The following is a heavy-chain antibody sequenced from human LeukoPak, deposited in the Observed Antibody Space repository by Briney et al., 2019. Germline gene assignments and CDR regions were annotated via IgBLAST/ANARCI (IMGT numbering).Heavy chain of an antibody. J-gene: IGHJ5*02. CDR1: GYTFTGYY. D-gene: IGHD2-2*01. Sequence: GASVKVSCKASGYTFTGYYMHWVRQAPGQGLEWMGRINPNSGGTNYAQKFQGRVTMTRDTSISTAYMELSSLRSEDTAVYYCARASSTRSWFDPWGQGTLVTVSS. CDR3: ARASSTRSWFDP. V-gene: IGHV1-2*06. CDR2: INPNSGGT.